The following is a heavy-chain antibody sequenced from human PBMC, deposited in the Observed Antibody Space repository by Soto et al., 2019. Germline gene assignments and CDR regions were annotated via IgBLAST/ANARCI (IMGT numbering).Heavy chain of an antibody. CDR1: GGSISVYY. Sequence: PSETLSLTCTISGGSISVYYWSWIRQSPGQGLEWIGYIYDSGSPYYNPSLKTRVTISADTSKNQISLNLTSATAADTAVYYCARGVGSSPPRYWGRGTLVTVS. D-gene: IGHD3-9*01. V-gene: IGHV4-59*01. J-gene: IGHJ4*02. CDR2: IYDSGSP. CDR3: ARGVGSSPPRY.